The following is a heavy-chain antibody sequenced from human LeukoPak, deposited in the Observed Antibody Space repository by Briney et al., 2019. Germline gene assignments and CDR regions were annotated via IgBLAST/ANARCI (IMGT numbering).Heavy chain of an antibody. D-gene: IGHD3-9*01. CDR3: ARDSLYATGSNYYYYGMDV. CDR2: ISAYNGNT. Sequence: GASVKVSCKASGYTFTSYGISWVRQAPGQGLEWMGWISAYNGNTNYAQKLQGRVTMTTDTSTSTAYMELRGLRSDDTAVYYCARDSLYATGSNYYYYGMDVWGQGTTVTVSS. V-gene: IGHV1-18*01. CDR1: GYTFTSYG. J-gene: IGHJ6*02.